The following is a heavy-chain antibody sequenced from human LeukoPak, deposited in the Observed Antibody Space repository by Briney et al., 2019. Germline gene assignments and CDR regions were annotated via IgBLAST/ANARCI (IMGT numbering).Heavy chain of an antibody. CDR3: ARDIVVVPAANDAFDI. D-gene: IGHD2-2*01. CDR2: ISAYNGNT. J-gene: IGHJ3*02. Sequence: ASVKVSCKASGYTFTSYGISWVRQAPGQGLEWMGWISAYNGNTNYAQKLQGRVTMTTDTSTSTAYMELRSPRSDDTAVYYCARDIVVVPAANDAFDIWGQGTMVTVSS. CDR1: GYTFTSYG. V-gene: IGHV1-18*01.